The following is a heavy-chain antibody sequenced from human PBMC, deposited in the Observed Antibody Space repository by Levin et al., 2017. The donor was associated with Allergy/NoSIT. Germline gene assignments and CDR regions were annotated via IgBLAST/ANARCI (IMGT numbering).Heavy chain of an antibody. CDR2: IYYSGST. Sequence: SETLSLTCTVSGDSISSRNCYWGWIRQPPGKGLEWIGRIYYSGSTNYNPSLKSRVTISLDTSNNPLSLRLTSVTAADTAVYYCVVYYDSTGYYPGAFDLWGQGTVVTVSS. D-gene: IGHD3-22*01. V-gene: IGHV4-39*07. CDR1: GDSISSRNCY. J-gene: IGHJ3*01. CDR3: VVYYDSTGYYPGAFDL.